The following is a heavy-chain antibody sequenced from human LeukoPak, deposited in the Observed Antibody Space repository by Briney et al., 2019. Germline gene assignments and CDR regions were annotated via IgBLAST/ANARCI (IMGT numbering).Heavy chain of an antibody. CDR2: ISYDGSNK. Sequence: GSLRLSCAASGFTFSSYGMHWVRQAPGKGLEWVAVISYDGSNKYYADSVKGRFTISRDNSKNTLYLQMNSLRAEDTAVYYCAKDNRAYSSSWRYNWFDPWGQGTLVTVSS. CDR3: AKDNRAYSSSWRYNWFDP. J-gene: IGHJ5*02. D-gene: IGHD6-13*01. V-gene: IGHV3-30*18. CDR1: GFTFSSYG.